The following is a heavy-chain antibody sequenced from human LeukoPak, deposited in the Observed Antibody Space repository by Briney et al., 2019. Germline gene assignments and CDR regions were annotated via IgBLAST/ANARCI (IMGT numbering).Heavy chain of an antibody. CDR1: GFDFSYST. CDR3: AREGSDGNYFDY. CDR2: IYSGGST. D-gene: IGHD3-10*01. Sequence: QSGGSLRLSCVVSGFDFSYSTMTWVRQAPGKGLEWVSVIYSGGSTYYADSVKGRFTISRDNSKNTLYLQMNSLRAEDTAVYYCAREGSDGNYFDYWGQGTLVTVSS. J-gene: IGHJ4*02. V-gene: IGHV3-66*01.